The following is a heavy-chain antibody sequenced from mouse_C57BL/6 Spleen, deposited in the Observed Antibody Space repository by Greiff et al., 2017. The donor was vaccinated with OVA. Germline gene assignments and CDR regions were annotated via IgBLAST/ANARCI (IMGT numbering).Heavy chain of an antibody. J-gene: IGHJ4*01. V-gene: IGHV1-82*01. CDR3: AREDPLWYPYAMDY. Sequence: QVQLKQSGPELVKPGASVKISCKASGYAFSSSWMNWVKQRPGKGLEWIGRIYPGDGDTNYNGKFKGKATLTADKSSSTAYMQLSSLTSEDSAVYVCAREDPLWYPYAMDYWGQGTSVTVSS. D-gene: IGHD2-1*01. CDR1: GYAFSSSW. CDR2: IYPGDGDT.